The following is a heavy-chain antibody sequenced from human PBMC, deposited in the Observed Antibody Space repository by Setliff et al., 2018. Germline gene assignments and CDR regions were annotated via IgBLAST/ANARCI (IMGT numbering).Heavy chain of an antibody. Sequence: ASVKVSCKASAYTFTSYAMNWVRQAPGQGLEWMGWINTNTGNPTYAQGFTGRFVFSLDTSVSTAYLQISSLKAEDTAVYYCATGVLLWFGELGNAFDIWGQGTMVTVSS. J-gene: IGHJ3*02. V-gene: IGHV7-4-1*02. D-gene: IGHD3-10*01. CDR3: ATGVLLWFGELGNAFDI. CDR1: AYTFTSYA. CDR2: INTNTGNP.